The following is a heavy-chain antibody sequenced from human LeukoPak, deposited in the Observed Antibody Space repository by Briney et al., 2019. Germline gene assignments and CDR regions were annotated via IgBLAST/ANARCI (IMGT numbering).Heavy chain of an antibody. V-gene: IGHV1-18*04. CDR3: ARVRYYDSSGYYYDYYFDY. CDR2: ISAYNGNT. CDR1: GYTFTSYY. J-gene: IGHJ4*02. D-gene: IGHD3-22*01. Sequence: ASVKVSCKASGYTFTSYYMHWVRQAPGQGLEWLGWISAYNGNTNYAQKLQGRVTMTTDTSTSTAYMELRSLRSDDTAVYYCARVRYYDSSGYYYDYYFDYWGQGTLVTVSS.